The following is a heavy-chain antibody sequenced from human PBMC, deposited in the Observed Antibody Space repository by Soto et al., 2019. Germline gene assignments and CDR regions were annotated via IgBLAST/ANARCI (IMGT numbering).Heavy chain of an antibody. V-gene: IGHV1-69*01. D-gene: IGHD3-22*01. CDR3: ARPDEGGYSSNHHYYYALDV. CDR2: IIPIFDIT. Sequence: QVQLVRSGAEVKKPGSSVKVSCKASGGTFRSYSISWVRQAPGQGLEWMGGIIPIFDITNYAQKFQGRVTITADESTSTAYMELSSLGSDYTADYYCARPDEGGYSSNHHYYYALDVWGQGTTVTV. CDR1: GGTFRSYS. J-gene: IGHJ6*02.